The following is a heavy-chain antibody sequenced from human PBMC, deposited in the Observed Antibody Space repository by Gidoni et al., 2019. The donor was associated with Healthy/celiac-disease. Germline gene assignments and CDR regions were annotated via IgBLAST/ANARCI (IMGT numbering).Heavy chain of an antibody. CDR2: INPSGGST. J-gene: IGHJ6*02. D-gene: IGHD2-15*01. Sequence: VQPVQSGAEVTKPGASVKVSCTASGYTFTSYYMHWGRQAPGQGLEWMGIINPSGGSTSYAQKFQGRVTMTRDTSTSTVYMELSSLRSEDTAVYYCARGYCSGGSCYSGMDVWGQGTTVTVSS. CDR3: ARGYCSGGSCYSGMDV. V-gene: IGHV1-46*01. CDR1: GYTFTSYY.